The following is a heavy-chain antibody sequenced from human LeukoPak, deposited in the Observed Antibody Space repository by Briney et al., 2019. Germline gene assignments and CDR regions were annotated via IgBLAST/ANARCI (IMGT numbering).Heavy chain of an antibody. V-gene: IGHV3-30*03. CDR1: GLAFSSYG. CDR3: ARDRERQTRPVYMDV. D-gene: IGHD1-1*01. Sequence: GGSLRLSCAASGLAFSSYGMHWVRQAPGKGLEWVAVISYDGSNKYYADSVKGRFTISRDNSKNTLYLQMNSLRAEDTAVYYCARDRERQTRPVYMDVWGKGTTVTVSS. J-gene: IGHJ6*03. CDR2: ISYDGSNK.